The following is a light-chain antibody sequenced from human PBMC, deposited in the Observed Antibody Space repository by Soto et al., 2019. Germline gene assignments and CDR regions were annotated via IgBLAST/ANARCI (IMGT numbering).Light chain of an antibody. CDR1: SSDVGGYNY. CDR2: DVS. CDR3: SSYTSSSTGV. V-gene: IGLV2-14*01. Sequence: QSALTQPASVSGSPGQSITISCTGTSSDVGGYNYVSWYQQHPGKAPQLMIYDVSNRPSGVSNRVSGSKSGNTASLTISGLQAEDEADSYCSSYTSSSTGVFGTGTKLTVL. J-gene: IGLJ1*01.